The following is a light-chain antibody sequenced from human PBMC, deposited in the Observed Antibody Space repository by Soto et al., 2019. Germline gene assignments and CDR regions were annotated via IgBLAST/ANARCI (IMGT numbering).Light chain of an antibody. CDR1: QSVSSY. V-gene: IGKV3-11*01. CDR3: QQRSNWPPEVT. Sequence: EIVLTQSPATLSLSPGERATLSCRASQSVSSYLAWYQQKPGQAPRLLIYDASTRATGIPARFSGSGSGTDFTLTISSLEPEDFAVYYCQQRSNWPPEVTFGQGTKVEIK. J-gene: IGKJ1*01. CDR2: DAS.